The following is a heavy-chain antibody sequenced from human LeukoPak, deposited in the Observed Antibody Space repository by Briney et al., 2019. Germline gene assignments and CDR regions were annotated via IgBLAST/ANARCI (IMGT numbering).Heavy chain of an antibody. CDR1: GFTFSSYA. Sequence: GRSLRLSCAASGFTFSSYAMHWVRQAPGEGLEWVAVISYDGSNKYYADSVKGRFTISRDNSKNTLYLQMNSLRAEDTAVYYCARAPKRNPFDYWGQGTLVTVSS. V-gene: IGHV3-30*04. J-gene: IGHJ4*02. CDR3: ARAPKRNPFDY. D-gene: IGHD1-14*01. CDR2: ISYDGSNK.